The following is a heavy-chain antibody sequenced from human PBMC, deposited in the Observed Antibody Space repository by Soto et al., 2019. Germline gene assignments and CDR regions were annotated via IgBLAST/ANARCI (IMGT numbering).Heavy chain of an antibody. CDR1: GFAFSNYA. CDR2: ISGSGGTT. V-gene: IGHV3-23*01. Sequence: GGSLRLSCAASGFAFSNYAMTWVRQAPGKGLEWVSSISGSGGTTYYTDSVKGRFTISRDNSENTLYLQMNSLRADDTALYYCAKDYVGSRPGAFDIWGQGTMVTVSS. CDR3: AKDYVGSRPGAFDI. J-gene: IGHJ3*02. D-gene: IGHD3-10*02.